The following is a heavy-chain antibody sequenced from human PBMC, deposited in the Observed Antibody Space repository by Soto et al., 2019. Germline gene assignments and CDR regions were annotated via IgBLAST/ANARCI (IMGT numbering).Heavy chain of an antibody. CDR1: ADSSTISNSY. CDR2: SSYNGGT. J-gene: IGHJ4*02. V-gene: IGHV4-39*01. D-gene: IGHD1-1*01. Sequence: QLQLQESGPGLVKPSETLSLTCTVSADSSTISNSYWGWLRQPPGKSLQWIGSSSYNGGTFYNPSLKGRVAISVDTSKKQSSLQVTSVTAADTAMYFCARHRIEVVWRGFDYWGQGSPVTVSS. CDR3: ARHRIEVVWRGFDY.